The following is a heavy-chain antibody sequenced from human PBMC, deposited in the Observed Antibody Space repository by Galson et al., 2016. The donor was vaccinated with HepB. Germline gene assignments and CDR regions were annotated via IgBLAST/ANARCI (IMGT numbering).Heavy chain of an antibody. D-gene: IGHD6-19*01. V-gene: IGHV3-23*01. CDR1: GFTFSSYA. CDR3: AKGMTVAGITRCFDF. CDR2: ISDSGGST. J-gene: IGHJ4*02. Sequence: SLRLSCAASGFTFSSYAMSWVRQAPGKGLEWVSVISDSGGSTYYADSVKGQFTISRDNSKNTLYLQMNSLRDEDTAVYYCAKGMTVAGITRCFDFWGQGTPVTVSS.